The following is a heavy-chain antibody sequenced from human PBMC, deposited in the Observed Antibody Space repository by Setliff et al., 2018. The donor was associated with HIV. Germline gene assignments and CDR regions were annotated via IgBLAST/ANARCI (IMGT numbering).Heavy chain of an antibody. J-gene: IGHJ5*02. D-gene: IGHD5-18*01. CDR3: ARVDTTMVQNWHFDL. CDR2: ISGNGGST. CDR1: GFTFNNYA. Sequence: GGSLRLSCAASGFTFNNYAMTWVRQAPGKGLEWVSGISGNGGSTHYADSVRGRVTISRDNSKNTVYLQMNSLRAEDTAVYYCARVDTTMVQNWHFDLWGQGTLVTVSS. V-gene: IGHV3-23*01.